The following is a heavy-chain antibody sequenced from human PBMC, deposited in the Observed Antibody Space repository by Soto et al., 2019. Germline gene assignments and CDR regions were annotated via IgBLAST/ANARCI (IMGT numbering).Heavy chain of an antibody. D-gene: IGHD6-13*01. CDR3: ARGSAAGTKSPFDY. CDR1: GGSISGYY. J-gene: IGHJ4*02. CDR2: IHYSGST. Sequence: PSETLSLTCTVSGGSISGYYWSWIQQSPGKGLEWIGYIHYSGSTNYNPSLKSRVTISVDTSKNQLSLKLSSVTAADTAVYYCARGSAAGTKSPFDYWGQGTLVTVSS. V-gene: IGHV4-59*01.